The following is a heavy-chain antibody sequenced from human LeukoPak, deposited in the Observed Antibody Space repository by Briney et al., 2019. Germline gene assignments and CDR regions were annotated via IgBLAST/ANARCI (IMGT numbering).Heavy chain of an antibody. CDR3: ARNNIVVVPAATTEYYYMDV. Sequence: GASVKVSCKASGYTFTSYYMHWVRQAPGQGLEWMGIINPSGGSTSYAQRFQGRVTMTRDTSTSTVYMELSSLRSEDTAVYYCARNNIVVVPAATTEYYYMDVWGKGTTVTVSS. V-gene: IGHV1-46*01. CDR1: GYTFTSYY. CDR2: INPSGGST. D-gene: IGHD2-2*01. J-gene: IGHJ6*03.